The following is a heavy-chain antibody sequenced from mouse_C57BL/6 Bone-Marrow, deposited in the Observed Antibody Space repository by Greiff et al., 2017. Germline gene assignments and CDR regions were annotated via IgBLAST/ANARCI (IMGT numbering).Heavy chain of an antibody. J-gene: IGHJ1*03. CDR2: INPGSGGT. CDR1: GYAFTNYL. Sequence: QVQLQQSGAELVRPGTSVKVSCKASGYAFTNYLIEWVKQRPGQGLEWIGVINPGSGGTNYNGKFKGKATLTADKSSSTAYMQLSSLTSEDSAVYFCASPFITTVGYFDVWGTGTTVTVSS. V-gene: IGHV1-54*01. D-gene: IGHD1-1*01. CDR3: ASPFITTVGYFDV.